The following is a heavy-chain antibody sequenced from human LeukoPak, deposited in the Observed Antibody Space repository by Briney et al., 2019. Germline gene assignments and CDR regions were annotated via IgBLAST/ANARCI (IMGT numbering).Heavy chain of an antibody. CDR1: GFTFSKYW. CDR2: INTDGTVT. D-gene: IGHD6-19*01. J-gene: IGHJ4*02. CDR3: ATKQWLAPPPDS. V-gene: IGHV3-74*01. Sequence: GESLRLSCAASGFTFSKYWMLWVRQAPGKGLERVSRINTDGTVTTYADSVKGRFTVSRDNADNTMFLQMNSVRDEDTAVYYCATKQWLAPPPDSWGQGTPVTVSS.